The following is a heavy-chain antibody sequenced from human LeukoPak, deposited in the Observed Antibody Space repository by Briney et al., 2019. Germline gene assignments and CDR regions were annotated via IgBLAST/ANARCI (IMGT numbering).Heavy chain of an antibody. CDR2: IIGSGGST. CDR3: AKDLYPARYYYDSSGYLDY. CDR1: GFTFSSYA. D-gene: IGHD3-22*01. Sequence: GGSLRLSCAASGFTFSSYAMSWVRQAPGKGLEWVSAIIGSGGSTYYADSVKGRFTISRDNSKNTLYLQMNSLRAEDKAVYYCAKDLYPARYYYDSSGYLDYWGQGTLVTVSS. J-gene: IGHJ4*02. V-gene: IGHV3-23*01.